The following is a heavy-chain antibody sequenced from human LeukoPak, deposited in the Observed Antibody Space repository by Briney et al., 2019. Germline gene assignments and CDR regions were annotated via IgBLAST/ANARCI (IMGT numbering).Heavy chain of an antibody. D-gene: IGHD4-11*01. J-gene: IGHJ4*02. CDR1: GFTFSSHW. CDR3: ARDNYPDY. V-gene: IGHV3-30*03. Sequence: GGSLRLSCAASGFTFSSHWMSWVRQAPGKGLEWVAVISYDGSNKYYADSVKGRFTISRDNSKNTLYLQMNSLRAEDTAVYYCARDNYPDYWGQGTLVTVSS. CDR2: ISYDGSNK.